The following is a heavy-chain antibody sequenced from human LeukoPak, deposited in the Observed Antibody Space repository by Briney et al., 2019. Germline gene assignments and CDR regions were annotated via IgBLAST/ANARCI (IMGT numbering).Heavy chain of an antibody. CDR1: GFTFSNYA. CDR3: TRGRGVSFDY. D-gene: IGHD3-10*01. V-gene: IGHV3-74*01. Sequence: GKSLRLSCAASGFTFSNYAMHWVRQAPGKGVVWVSRINSDGSSISYADSVKGRFTISRDNAKNTLYLQMNSLRAEDTAVYYCTRGRGVSFDYWGQGTLVTVSS. CDR2: INSDGSSI. J-gene: IGHJ4*02.